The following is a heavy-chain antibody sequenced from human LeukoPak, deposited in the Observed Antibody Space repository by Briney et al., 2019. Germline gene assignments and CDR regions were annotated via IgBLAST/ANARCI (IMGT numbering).Heavy chain of an antibody. D-gene: IGHD3-22*01. Sequence: GGSLRLSCAASGFTVSSNYMSWVRQAPGKGLEWVSVIYSGGSTYYADSVKGRFTISRDNSKNTLYLQMNSLRAEDTAVYYCARTSVYYYDSSGYYDYWGQGTLVTVSS. J-gene: IGHJ4*02. V-gene: IGHV3-53*01. CDR2: IYSGGST. CDR1: GFTVSSNY. CDR3: ARTSVYYYDSSGYYDY.